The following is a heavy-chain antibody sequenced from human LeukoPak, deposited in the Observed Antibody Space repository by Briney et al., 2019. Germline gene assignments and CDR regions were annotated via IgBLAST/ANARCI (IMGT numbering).Heavy chain of an antibody. CDR3: ARLLWFGEAG. V-gene: IGHV3-48*03. Sequence: GGSLRLSCAGSGFTFSNYEMNWVRQAPGKGLEWVSYISSSGTTIYYAASVKGRFTISRDNAKNSLYLQMNSLRVEDTAVYYCARLLWFGEAGWGQGTLVTVSS. CDR2: ISSSGTTI. D-gene: IGHD3-10*01. CDR1: GFTFSNYE. J-gene: IGHJ4*02.